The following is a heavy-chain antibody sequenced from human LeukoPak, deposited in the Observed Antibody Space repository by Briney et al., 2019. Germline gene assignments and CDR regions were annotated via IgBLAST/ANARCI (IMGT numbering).Heavy chain of an antibody. D-gene: IGHD3-16*01. Sequence: PSETLSLTCTVSGDSISSYYWSWIRQPPGKGLEWIGYIYYSGSTNYNPSLKSRVTISVDTSKNQFSLKLSSVTAADTAVYYCARSNYDYVWGSYGYWGQGTLVTVSS. CDR2: IYYSGST. J-gene: IGHJ4*02. CDR3: ARSNYDYVWGSYGY. CDR1: GDSISSYY. V-gene: IGHV4-59*01.